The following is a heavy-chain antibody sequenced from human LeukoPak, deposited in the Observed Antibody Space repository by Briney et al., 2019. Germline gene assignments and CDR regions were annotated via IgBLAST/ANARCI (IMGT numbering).Heavy chain of an antibody. J-gene: IGHJ4*02. CDR1: GGSISSSSYY. D-gene: IGHD3-10*01. CDR3: ARIGFYGSDY. V-gene: IGHV2-70*16. CDR2: IDWDGDK. Sequence: TLSLTCTVSGGSISSSSYYWGWIRQPPGKALEWLARIDWDGDKFYSTSLKTRLTISKDTSKNQVVLTMTNMDPADTATYYCARIGFYGSDYWGQGTLVTVSS.